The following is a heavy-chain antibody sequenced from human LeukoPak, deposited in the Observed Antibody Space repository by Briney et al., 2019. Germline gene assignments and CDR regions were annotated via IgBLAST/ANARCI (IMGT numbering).Heavy chain of an antibody. CDR1: GYRFTSYW. CDR3: ARPEEHGDYVHDAFDI. D-gene: IGHD4-17*01. V-gene: IGHV5-51*01. Sequence: TGESLKISCKASGYRFTSYWIGWVRQMPGKGLEWMGIIYPGDSDTRYGPSFQGQVTISADKSISTAYLQWSSLKASDTAMYYCARPEEHGDYVHDAFDIWGQGTMVTVSS. J-gene: IGHJ3*02. CDR2: IYPGDSDT.